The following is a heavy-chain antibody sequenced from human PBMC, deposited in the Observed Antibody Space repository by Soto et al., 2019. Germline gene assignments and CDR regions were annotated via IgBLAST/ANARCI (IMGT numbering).Heavy chain of an antibody. J-gene: IGHJ4*02. Sequence: LRETLSLTCAVSGGPISSSNWWSWVRQPPGKGLEWIGYIYYSGSTNYNPSLKSRVTISVDTSKYQFSLKMSSVTAADTAVYFCATWGNRGYYLTYSGQGTPVPVSS. CDR1: GGPISSSNW. CDR3: ATWGNRGYYLTY. V-gene: IGHV4-4*02. CDR2: IYYSGST. D-gene: IGHD1-26*01.